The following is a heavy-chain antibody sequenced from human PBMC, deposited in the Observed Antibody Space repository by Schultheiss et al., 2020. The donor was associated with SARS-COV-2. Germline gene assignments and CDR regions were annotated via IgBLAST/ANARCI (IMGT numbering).Heavy chain of an antibody. Sequence: SGPTLVKPTETLTLTCTFSGFSLSTSGVGVGWIRQPPGKALEWLALIYWNDDKRYSPSLKSRLTITKDTSKNQVVLTMTNMDPVDTATYYCAHATIVVVPGRGSYYYYMDVWGKGTTVTVSS. CDR3: AHATIVVVPGRGSYYYYMDV. V-gene: IGHV2-5*01. D-gene: IGHD2-2*01. J-gene: IGHJ6*03. CDR2: IYWNDDK. CDR1: GFSLSTSGVG.